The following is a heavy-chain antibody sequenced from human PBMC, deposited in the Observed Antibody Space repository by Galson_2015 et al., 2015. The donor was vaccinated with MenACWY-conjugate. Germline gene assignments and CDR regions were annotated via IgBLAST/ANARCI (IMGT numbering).Heavy chain of an antibody. CDR3: GKDWSVPYSTISYYFYMDV. V-gene: IGHV3-30*18. D-gene: IGHD6-13*01. Sequence: SLRLSCAASGFTFRRFGMHWVRQAPGKGLEWMAVISYDGSNESYADSVKGRFTISRDNSKNTLYLQMNSLRADDTAVYYCGKDWSVPYSTISYYFYMDVWGKGTTVTVSS. CDR2: ISYDGSNE. CDR1: GFTFRRFG. J-gene: IGHJ6*03.